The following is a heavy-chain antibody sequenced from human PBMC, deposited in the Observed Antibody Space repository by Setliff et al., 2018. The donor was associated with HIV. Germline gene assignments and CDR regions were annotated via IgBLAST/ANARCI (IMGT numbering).Heavy chain of an antibody. D-gene: IGHD6-19*01. V-gene: IGHV3-74*01. Sequence: PGWSLRLSCAASGFIFSNYWMHWVRQAPGKGLVWVSRINSDGSSISYADSVKGRFTISRDNAKNTLYLQMNSLRGEDTAVYYCARHSDWYGNDAFDIWGQGTRVTVSS. CDR2: INSDGSSI. CDR1: GFIFSNYW. CDR3: ARHSDWYGNDAFDI. J-gene: IGHJ3*02.